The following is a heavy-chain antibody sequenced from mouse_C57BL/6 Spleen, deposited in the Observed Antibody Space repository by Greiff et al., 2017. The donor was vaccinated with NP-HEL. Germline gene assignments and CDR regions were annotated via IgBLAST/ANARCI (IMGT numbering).Heavy chain of an antibody. CDR2: ISYDGSN. CDR1: GYSITSGYY. V-gene: IGHV3-6*01. J-gene: IGHJ1*03. Sequence: EVQLQESGPGLVKPSQSLSLTCSVTGYSITSGYYWNWIRQFPGNKLEWMGYISYDGSNNYNPSLKNRISITRDTSKNQFFLKLNSVTTEDTATYYCARVYYYGSSSPLGFDVWGTGTTVTVSS. D-gene: IGHD1-1*01. CDR3: ARVYYYGSSSPLGFDV.